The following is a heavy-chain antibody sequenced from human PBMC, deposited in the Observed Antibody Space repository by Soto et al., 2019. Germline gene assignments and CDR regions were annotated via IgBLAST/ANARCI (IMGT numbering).Heavy chain of an antibody. CDR3: ASGNRYYYDSSGYPY. D-gene: IGHD3-22*01. J-gene: IGHJ4*02. V-gene: IGHV4-34*01. Sequence: QVQLQQWGAGLLKPSETLSLTCAVYGGSFSGYYWSWIRQPPGKGLEWIGEINHSGSTNYNPSLKSRVTISVDTSKNQFSLKLSSVTAADTAVYYCASGNRYYYDSSGYPYWGQGTLVTVSS. CDR2: INHSGST. CDR1: GGSFSGYY.